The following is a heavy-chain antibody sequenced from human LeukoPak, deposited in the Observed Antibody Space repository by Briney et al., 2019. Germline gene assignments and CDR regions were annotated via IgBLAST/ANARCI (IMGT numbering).Heavy chain of an antibody. Sequence: GGSLRLSCAASGFTFSTFGMHWVRQAPGKGLEWVALIWDDGSYKYYADSVKGRFTISRDSSKNTVFLQMNSLRAGDTAVYYCAKGRYTMPVGWIDPWGQGTLVTVSS. CDR2: IWDDGSYK. CDR3: AKGRYTMPVGWIDP. CDR1: GFTFSTFG. J-gene: IGHJ5*02. D-gene: IGHD1-14*01. V-gene: IGHV3-33*06.